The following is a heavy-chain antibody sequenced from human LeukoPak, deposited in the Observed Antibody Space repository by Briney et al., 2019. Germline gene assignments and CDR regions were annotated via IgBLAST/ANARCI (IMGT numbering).Heavy chain of an antibody. Sequence: ASVKVSCKASGDIITAYYMHWVRQAPGQGLEWMGWINPNDGGTNYAQKFQGRVTITADESTSTAYMELSSLRSEDTAVYYCARDQGYYYDSSGLSTGHEYWGQGTLVTVSS. CDR2: INPNDGGT. V-gene: IGHV1-2*02. J-gene: IGHJ4*02. CDR3: ARDQGYYYDSSGLSTGHEY. CDR1: GDIITAYY. D-gene: IGHD3-22*01.